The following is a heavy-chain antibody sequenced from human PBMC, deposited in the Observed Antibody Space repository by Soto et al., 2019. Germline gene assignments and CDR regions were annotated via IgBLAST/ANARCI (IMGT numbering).Heavy chain of an antibody. CDR2: ISAYNGNT. D-gene: IGHD3-22*01. CDR3: ARDKDYYASSGYYVN. CDR1: GYTFTSYG. Sequence: QVRLVQSGAEVRKPGASVKVSCKTSGYTFTSYGISWVRQAPGQGLEGMGWISAYNGNTNYAQKLQGRVTMTTDTSTSTAYLELRSLRSDDTAVYYCARDKDYYASSGYYVNWGQGTLVTVSS. V-gene: IGHV1-18*04. J-gene: IGHJ4*02.